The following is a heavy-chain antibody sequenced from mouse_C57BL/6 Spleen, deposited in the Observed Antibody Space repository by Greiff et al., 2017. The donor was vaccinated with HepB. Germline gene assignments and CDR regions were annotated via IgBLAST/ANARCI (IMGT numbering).Heavy chain of an antibody. CDR2: IDPEDGET. V-gene: IGHV14-2*01. J-gene: IGHJ2*01. Sequence: EVQLQQSGAELVKPGASVKLSCTASGFNIKDYYMHWVKQRTEQGLEWIGRIDPEDGETKYAPKFPGKATITADTSSNTAYLQLSSLTSEDTAVYYCAEDSFFDYWGQGTTLTVSS. CDR3: AEDSFFDY. CDR1: GFNIKDYY.